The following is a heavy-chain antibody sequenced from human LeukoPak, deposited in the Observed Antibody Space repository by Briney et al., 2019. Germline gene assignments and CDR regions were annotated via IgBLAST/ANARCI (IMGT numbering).Heavy chain of an antibody. V-gene: IGHV3-23*01. CDR3: AKGRLGSAYSSCHY. D-gene: IGHD6-6*01. CDR2: ISGSGGST. CDR1: GFTFSSYA. J-gene: IGHJ4*02. Sequence: GGSLRLSCAASGFTFSSYAMSWVRQAPGKGVEWVSAISGSGGSTYYAESAKGRFTISRDNSKNTLYLQMNSLRAEDTAVYYCAKGRLGSAYSSCHYWGQGTLVTVSS.